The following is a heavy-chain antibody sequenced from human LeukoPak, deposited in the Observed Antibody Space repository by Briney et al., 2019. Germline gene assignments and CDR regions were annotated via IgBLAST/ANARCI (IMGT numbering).Heavy chain of an antibody. CDR1: GFTFSSYN. Sequence: GGSLRLSCAASGFTFSSYNMNWVRQAPGKGLVWVSRINSDGSSTSYADSVKGRFTISRDNAKNTLYLQMNSLRAEDTAVYYCATSATYYYDSSGYYFGYWGQGTLVTVSS. D-gene: IGHD3-22*01. V-gene: IGHV3-74*01. CDR2: INSDGSST. J-gene: IGHJ4*02. CDR3: ATSATYYYDSSGYYFGY.